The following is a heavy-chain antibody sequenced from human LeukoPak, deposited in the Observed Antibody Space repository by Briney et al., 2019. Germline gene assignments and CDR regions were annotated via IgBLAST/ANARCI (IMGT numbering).Heavy chain of an antibody. Sequence: GGSLRLSCAASGFTFNSYTMNWVRQAPGKGLQWVASITSSSSYIYYGDSMKGRFSISRDNAKNSVFLQMNSLRAEDTAVYYCAREMSMVTSFDYWGQGTLVTVSS. CDR3: AREMSMVTSFDY. V-gene: IGHV3-21*06. D-gene: IGHD4-17*01. CDR2: ITSSSSYI. CDR1: GFTFNSYT. J-gene: IGHJ4*02.